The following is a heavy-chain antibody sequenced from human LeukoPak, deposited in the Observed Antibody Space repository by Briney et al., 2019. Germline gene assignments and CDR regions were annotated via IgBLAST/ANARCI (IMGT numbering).Heavy chain of an antibody. Sequence: ASVTVSCKASGYTFSDYYIHWVRQAPGQGLEWMGWINSNSGATNYAQKFQGRVTMTRDTSISTAYMELTRLGSDDTAVYYCARDGSLGYWGQGTLVTVSS. J-gene: IGHJ4*02. D-gene: IGHD5-12*01. CDR3: ARDGSLGY. CDR1: GYTFSDYY. V-gene: IGHV1-2*02. CDR2: INSNSGAT.